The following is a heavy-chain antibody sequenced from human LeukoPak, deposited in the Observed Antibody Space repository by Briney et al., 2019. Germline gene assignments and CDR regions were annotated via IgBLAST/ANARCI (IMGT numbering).Heavy chain of an antibody. CDR1: GFTFSDYY. V-gene: IGHV3-11*01. Sequence: GGSLRLSCAASGFTFSDYYVSWIRQAPGKGLEWVSYISSSGSTIYYADSVKGRFTISRDNAKNSLYLQMNSLRAEDTAVYYCARVAYYYYYYMDVWGKGTTVTVSS. J-gene: IGHJ6*03. D-gene: IGHD2-15*01. CDR3: ARVAYYYYYYMDV. CDR2: ISSSGSTI.